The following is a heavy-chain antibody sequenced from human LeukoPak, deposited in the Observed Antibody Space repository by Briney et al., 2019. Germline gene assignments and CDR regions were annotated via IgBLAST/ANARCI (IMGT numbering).Heavy chain of an antibody. Sequence: PGGSLRLSCAASGFTFSNHVMNWVRQAPGKGLVWVSRINVDASSTGYADSVKGRFTISRDNAKNTVYLQMNSLRAEDTAVYYCARVPINGEQALDYWGQGILVTVSS. CDR2: INVDASST. J-gene: IGHJ4*02. D-gene: IGHD4-17*01. CDR3: ARVPINGEQALDY. CDR1: GFTFSNHV. V-gene: IGHV3-74*01.